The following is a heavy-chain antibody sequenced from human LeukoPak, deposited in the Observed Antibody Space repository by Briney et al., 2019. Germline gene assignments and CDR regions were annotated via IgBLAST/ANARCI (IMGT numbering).Heavy chain of an antibody. V-gene: IGHV1-2*02. CDR3: ARVRFLARLTEGYDSSGYYVYY. CDR2: INPNSGGT. J-gene: IGHJ4*02. CDR1: GYTFTGYY. D-gene: IGHD3-22*01. Sequence: ASVKVSCKASGYTFTGYYMHWVRQAPGQGLEWMGWINPNSGGTNYAQKFQGRVTMTRDTSISTAHMELSGLRSDDTAVYYCARVRFLARLTEGYDSSGYYVYYWGQGTLVTVSS.